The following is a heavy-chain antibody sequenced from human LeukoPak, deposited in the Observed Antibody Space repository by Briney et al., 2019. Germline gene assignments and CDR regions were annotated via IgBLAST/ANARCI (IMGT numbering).Heavy chain of an antibody. Sequence: SETLSLTCAVYGGSFSGYYWSWIRQPPGKGLEWIGEVNHSGSTNYNPSLKSRVTISVGTSKNQFSLKLSSVTAADTAVYYCARGQAIFGVVPGAFDIWGQGTMVTVSS. V-gene: IGHV4-34*01. CDR1: GGSFSGYY. CDR2: VNHSGST. D-gene: IGHD3-3*01. CDR3: ARGQAIFGVVPGAFDI. J-gene: IGHJ3*02.